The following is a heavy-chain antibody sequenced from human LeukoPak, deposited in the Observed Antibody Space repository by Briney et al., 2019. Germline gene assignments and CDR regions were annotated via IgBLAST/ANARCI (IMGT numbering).Heavy chain of an antibody. V-gene: IGHV4-34*01. CDR2: INHSGST. D-gene: IGHD4-23*01. CDR3: ARGATVVTYFDY. J-gene: IGHJ4*02. Sequence: NSSETPSLTCAVYGGSFSGYHWSWIRQPPGKGLEWIGEINHSGSTNYNPSLKSRVTISVDTSKNQFSLKLSSVTAADTAVYYCARGATVVTYFDYWGQGTLVTVSS. CDR1: GGSFSGYH.